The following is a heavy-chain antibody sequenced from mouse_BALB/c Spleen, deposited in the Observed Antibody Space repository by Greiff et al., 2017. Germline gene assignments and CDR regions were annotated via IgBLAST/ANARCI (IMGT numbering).Heavy chain of an antibody. CDR1: GYTFTSYN. V-gene: IGHV1-12*01. D-gene: IGHD2-3*01. CDR2: IYPGNGDT. J-gene: IGHJ2*01. CDR3: ARGSYDGYYYFDY. Sequence: VQLQQPGAELVKPGASVKMSCKASGYTFTSYNMHWVKQTPGQGLEWIGAIYPGNGDTSYNQKFKGKATLTADKSSSTAYMQLSSLTSEDSAVYYCARGSYDGYYYFDYWGQGTTLTVSS.